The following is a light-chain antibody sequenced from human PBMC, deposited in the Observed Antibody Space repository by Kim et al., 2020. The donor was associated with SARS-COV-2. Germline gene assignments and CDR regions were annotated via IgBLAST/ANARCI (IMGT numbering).Light chain of an antibody. V-gene: IGLV2-14*03. J-gene: IGLJ1*01. Sequence: TTISRPGTSVAVVVYHYVSWYQQHPAKAPKLMFYDVSNRPSGVSNRFSGPKSGNTASLPISGLQAEDEADYYCSSYTSSSTLVFGTGTKVTVL. CDR3: SSYTSSSTLV. CDR2: DVS. CDR1: SVAVVVYHY.